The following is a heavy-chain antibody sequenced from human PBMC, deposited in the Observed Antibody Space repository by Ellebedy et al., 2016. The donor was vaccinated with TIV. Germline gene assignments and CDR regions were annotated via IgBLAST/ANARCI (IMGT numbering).Heavy chain of an antibody. CDR2: ISSSGSSI. Sequence: GGSLRLSCAASGFTFSDYYMIWIRQAPGKGLEWVSYISSSGSSIYYADSVKGRFTISRDNAKHSLYLQMNSLRAEDTAVYYCARDTRFIDHQHNWFDPWGQGTLVTVSS. CDR1: GFTFSDYY. CDR3: ARDTRFIDHQHNWFDP. V-gene: IGHV3-11*01. J-gene: IGHJ5*02. D-gene: IGHD2-2*01.